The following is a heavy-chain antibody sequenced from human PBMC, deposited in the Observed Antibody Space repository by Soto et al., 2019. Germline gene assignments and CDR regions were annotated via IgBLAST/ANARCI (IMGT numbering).Heavy chain of an antibody. J-gene: IGHJ6*02. V-gene: IGHV1-69*06. D-gene: IGHD4-17*01. CDR1: GGTFSSYA. Sequence: ASVKVSCKASGGTFSSYAISWVRQAPGQGLEWMGGIIPIFGTANYAQKFQGRVTITADKSTSTAYMELSSLRSEDTAVYYCARGGYGGNSRAYYYYYGMDVWGQGTTVTVSS. CDR2: IIPIFGTA. CDR3: ARGGYGGNSRAYYYYYGMDV.